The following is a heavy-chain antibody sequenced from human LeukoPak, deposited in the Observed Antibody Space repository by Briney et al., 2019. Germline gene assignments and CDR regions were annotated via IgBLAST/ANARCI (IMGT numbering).Heavy chain of an antibody. CDR2: INHSGST. Sequence: SETLSLTCAVCGGSFSGYYWSWIRQSPGKGLEWIGEINHSGSTNYNPSLKSRVTISVDTSKNQFSLKLNSVTAADTAVYYCARMMGRTDSYALNYFDYWGQGTLVTVSS. D-gene: IGHD5-18*01. J-gene: IGHJ4*02. V-gene: IGHV4-34*01. CDR1: GGSFSGYY. CDR3: ARMMGRTDSYALNYFDY.